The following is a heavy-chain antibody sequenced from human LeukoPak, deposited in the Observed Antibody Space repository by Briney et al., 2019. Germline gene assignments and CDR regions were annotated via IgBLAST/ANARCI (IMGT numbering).Heavy chain of an antibody. Sequence: GGSLRLSCAASGFTFSDYYMSWIRQAPGKGLEWVSYISSSGSTIYYADSVKGRFTISRDNAKNSLYLQMNSLTTEDTALYYXAXDNFDNSGYLDYWGQGTLVTVSS. V-gene: IGHV3-11*01. CDR1: GFTFSDYY. J-gene: IGHJ4*02. CDR3: AXDNFDNSGYLDY. D-gene: IGHD3-22*01. CDR2: ISSSGSTI.